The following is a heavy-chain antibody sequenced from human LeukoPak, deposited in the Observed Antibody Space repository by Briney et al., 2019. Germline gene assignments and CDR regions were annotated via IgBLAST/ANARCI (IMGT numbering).Heavy chain of an antibody. CDR1: GFTFSSYS. CDR3: ARDQNYYDSSGYFNWFDP. CDR2: ISSSSSYI. Sequence: GGSLRLSCAASGFTFSSYSMNWVRQAPGKGLEWVSSISSSSSYIYYADSVKGRFTISRDNAKNSLYLQMNSLRAEDTAVYYCARDQNYYDSSGYFNWFDPWGQGTLVTVYS. D-gene: IGHD3-22*01. V-gene: IGHV3-21*01. J-gene: IGHJ5*02.